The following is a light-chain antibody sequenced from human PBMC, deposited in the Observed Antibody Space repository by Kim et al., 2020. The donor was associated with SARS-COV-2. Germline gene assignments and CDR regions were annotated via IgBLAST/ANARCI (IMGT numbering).Light chain of an antibody. J-gene: IGKJ4*01. V-gene: IGKV3-11*01. CDR3: QQRRSWRT. CDR1: QSVSPY. CDR2: DTS. Sequence: EIVLTQSPATLSLSPGERATLSCRASQSVSPYVAWYQQKPGQAPRLLIYDTSNRASGIQARFSGSGSGTDFTLTISSLDPEDFAVYYCQQRRSWRTFGGGTKVDIK.